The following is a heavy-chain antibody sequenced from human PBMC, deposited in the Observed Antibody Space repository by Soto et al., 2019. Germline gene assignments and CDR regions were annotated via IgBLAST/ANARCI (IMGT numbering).Heavy chain of an antibody. CDR1: GDPISTVNW. Sequence: SETLSLTCGVSGDPISTVNWWSWVRQSPGKGLEWIGEIYHSGSTSYNPSLKSRVTMSVDKSNNQISIQLTSVTAADTAVYYCATFSGFFTISPFVAWGQGILVTVSS. J-gene: IGHJ5*02. D-gene: IGHD2-8*01. V-gene: IGHV4-4*02. CDR3: ATFSGFFTISPFVA. CDR2: IYHSGST.